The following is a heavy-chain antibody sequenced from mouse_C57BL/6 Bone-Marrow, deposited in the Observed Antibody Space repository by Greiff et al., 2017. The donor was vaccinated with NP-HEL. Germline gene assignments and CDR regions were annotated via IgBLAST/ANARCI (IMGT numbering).Heavy chain of an antibody. Sequence: QVQLQQPGAELVKPGASVKLSCKASGYTFTSYWMHWVKQRPGRGLEWIGRIDPNSGGTKYNEQFKSKATLTVDKPSSTAYMQLSSLTSEDSAVYDCARSRGPYYSNYLYAMDYWGQGTSVTVSS. J-gene: IGHJ4*01. CDR1: GYTFTSYW. CDR2: IDPNSGGT. D-gene: IGHD2-5*01. CDR3: ARSRGPYYSNYLYAMDY. V-gene: IGHV1-72*01.